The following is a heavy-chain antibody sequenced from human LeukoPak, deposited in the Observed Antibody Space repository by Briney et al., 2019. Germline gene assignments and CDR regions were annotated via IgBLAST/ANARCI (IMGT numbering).Heavy chain of an antibody. CDR3: ARDLEGTASGSYYRASMDV. J-gene: IGHJ6*04. CDR1: GYTFTSYY. CDR2: INPSGGST. V-gene: IGHV1-46*01. D-gene: IGHD3-10*01. Sequence: ASVKVSCKASGYTFTSYYIHWMRQAPGQGLEWMGIINPSGGSTSYAQKFQGRVTMTRDTSTSTVYMELSSLRSEDTAVYYCARDLEGTASGSYYRASMDVWGKGTTVTVSS.